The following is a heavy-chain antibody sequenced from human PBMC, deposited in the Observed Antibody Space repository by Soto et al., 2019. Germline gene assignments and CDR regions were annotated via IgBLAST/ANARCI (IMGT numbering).Heavy chain of an antibody. CDR3: ARXGGWSSGYYYQPKYFQH. CDR2: IYYSGST. J-gene: IGHJ1*01. D-gene: IGHD3-22*01. Sequence: PSETLSLTCTVSGGSISGYYWSWIRQPPGKGLEWIGYIYYSGSTNYNPSLKSRVTISVDTSKNQFSLKLSSVTAADTAVYYCARXGGWSSGYYYQPKYFQHWGQGTLVTVSS. CDR1: GGSISGYY. V-gene: IGHV4-59*01.